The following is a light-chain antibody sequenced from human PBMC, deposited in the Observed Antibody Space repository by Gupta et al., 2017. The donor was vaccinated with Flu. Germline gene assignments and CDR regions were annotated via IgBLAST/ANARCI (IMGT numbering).Light chain of an antibody. CDR2: EVS. J-gene: IGLJ3*02. V-gene: IGLV2-14*01. CDR1: SSDAGGYNY. CDR3: SSYTYSSRIEGV. Sequence: QSALTQPASVSGSPGQSITISCTGTSSDAGGYNYVSWYQQHPGKAPKLLIYEVSNRPSGVSDRFSGSKSGNTASLTISWLQPEDEADYYCSSYTYSSRIEGVFGGGTKLTVL.